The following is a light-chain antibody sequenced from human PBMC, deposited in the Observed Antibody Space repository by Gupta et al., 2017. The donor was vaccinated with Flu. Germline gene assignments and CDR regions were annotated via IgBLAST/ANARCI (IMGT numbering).Light chain of an antibody. Sequence: DIQMTQSPFSLSASVGDRITITCRASQSVTNYLNWYQQKPGKAPELLIYAASSLQGGVPSRFSGSGYGTDFTLTINSRQPEDFASYYCQQTDSTPLFTFGHGTIVDIK. V-gene: IGKV1-39*01. CDR3: QQTDSTPLFT. J-gene: IGKJ3*01. CDR1: QSVTNY. CDR2: AAS.